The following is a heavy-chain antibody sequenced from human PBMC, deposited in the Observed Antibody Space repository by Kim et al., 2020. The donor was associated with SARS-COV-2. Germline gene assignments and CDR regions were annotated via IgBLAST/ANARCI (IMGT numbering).Heavy chain of an antibody. J-gene: IGHJ6*03. V-gene: IGHV4-39*01. D-gene: IGHD6-13*01. CDR3: ARLSYSSSWYPYYYYMDV. Sequence: KSRVTISVDTSKNQFSLKLSSVTAADTAVYYCARLSYSSSWYPYYYYMDVWGKGTTVTVSS.